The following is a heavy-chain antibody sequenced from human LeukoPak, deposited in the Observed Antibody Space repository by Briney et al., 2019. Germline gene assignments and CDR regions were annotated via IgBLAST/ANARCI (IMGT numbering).Heavy chain of an antibody. CDR3: ARDGTNWNDFDY. J-gene: IGHJ4*02. CDR1: GFTFRNYW. D-gene: IGHD1-1*01. V-gene: IGHV3-7*01. CDR2: IKEDGSTK. Sequence: PGGSLRLSCAASGFTFRNYWMTWVRQATGKGLEWVANIKEDGSTKKYVDSVKGRFTISRDNAKNSLYLQMDSLRAEDTAVYYCARDGTNWNDFDYWGQGTLVTVSS.